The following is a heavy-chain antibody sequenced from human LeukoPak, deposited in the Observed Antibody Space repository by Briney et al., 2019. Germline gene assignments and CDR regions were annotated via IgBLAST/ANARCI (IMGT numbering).Heavy chain of an antibody. CDR1: GGSFSGYY. J-gene: IGHJ4*02. D-gene: IGHD3-10*01. Sequence: PSETLSLTCAVYGGSFSGYYWSWIRQPPGKGLEWIGEINHSGSTNYNPSLKSRVTISVDTSKNQFSLKLSSVTAADTAVYYCARSDPGYYYGSGSPPPFDYWGQGTLVTVSS. CDR2: INHSGST. CDR3: ARSDPGYYYGSGSPPPFDY. V-gene: IGHV4-34*01.